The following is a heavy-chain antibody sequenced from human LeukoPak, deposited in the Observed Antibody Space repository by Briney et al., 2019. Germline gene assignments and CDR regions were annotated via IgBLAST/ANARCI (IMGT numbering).Heavy chain of an antibody. D-gene: IGHD6-19*01. CDR2: ISYDGSNK. CDR1: GFTFSSYG. V-gene: IGHV3-30*03. CDR3: ARDRQQWPDLFDY. Sequence: GGSLRLSCAASGFTFSSYGMHWVRQAPGKGLEWVAVISYDGSNKYYADSVKGRFTISRDNSKNTLYLQMNSLRAEDTAVYYCARDRQQWPDLFDYWGQGTLVTVSS. J-gene: IGHJ4*02.